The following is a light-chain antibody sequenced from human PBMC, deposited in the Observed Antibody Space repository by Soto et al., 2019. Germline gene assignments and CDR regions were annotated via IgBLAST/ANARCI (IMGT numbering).Light chain of an antibody. Sequence: EIVLTQSPATLSLSPGERATLSCRASQSVDRDLGWFQQKPGQAPRLFIFDASNRAPGVPSRFSGSGSGTDFTLSISSLEPDDFAVYYCQQRYNGLTFGGGTKVDIK. J-gene: IGKJ4*01. CDR2: DAS. V-gene: IGKV3-11*01. CDR1: QSVDRD. CDR3: QQRYNGLT.